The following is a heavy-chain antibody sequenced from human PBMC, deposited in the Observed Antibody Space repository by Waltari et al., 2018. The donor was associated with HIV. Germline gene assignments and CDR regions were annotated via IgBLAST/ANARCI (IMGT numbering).Heavy chain of an antibody. CDR2: NIPILGTS. CDR3: SRMNEVAVAGTGFDAFDI. CDR1: GGTFSSYA. J-gene: IGHJ3*02. Sequence: QVQLVQSGAEVKKPGSSVKVSCKASGGTFSSYAISWVRQAPGQGLEWRGGNIPILGTSIDAQNFQGRVTITADESTRTAYMELSSLRSEDTAVYYCSRMNEVAVAGTGFDAFDIWGQGTKVTVSS. D-gene: IGHD6-19*01. V-gene: IGHV1-69*01.